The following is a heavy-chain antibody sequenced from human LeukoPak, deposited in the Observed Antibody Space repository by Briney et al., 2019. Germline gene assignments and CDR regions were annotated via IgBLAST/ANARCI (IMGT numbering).Heavy chain of an antibody. CDR3: VKGYYTYFDY. Sequence: GGSLRLSCAASGFTFDDYGMSWVRQAPGKGLEWVSGINWNGGSTGYADSVKGRFTISRDNAKNSLYLQMNSLRAEDTALYHFVKGYYTYFDYWGQGTLVTVSS. CDR1: GFTFDDYG. CDR2: INWNGGST. V-gene: IGHV3-20*01. J-gene: IGHJ4*02. D-gene: IGHD3-22*01.